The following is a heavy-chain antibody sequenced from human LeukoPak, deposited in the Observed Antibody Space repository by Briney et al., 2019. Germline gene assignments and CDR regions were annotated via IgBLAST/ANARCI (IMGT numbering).Heavy chain of an antibody. CDR2: ISGSGGST. CDR3: ARTTDSSAQYYYYGMDV. Sequence: PGGSLRLSCAASGFTFSSYAMSWVRQAPGKGLEWVSAISGSGGSTYYADSVKGRFTISRDNSKNTLYLQMNSLRAEDTAVYYCARTTDSSAQYYYYGMDVWGQGTTVTVSS. J-gene: IGHJ6*02. V-gene: IGHV3-23*01. D-gene: IGHD3-22*01. CDR1: GFTFSSYA.